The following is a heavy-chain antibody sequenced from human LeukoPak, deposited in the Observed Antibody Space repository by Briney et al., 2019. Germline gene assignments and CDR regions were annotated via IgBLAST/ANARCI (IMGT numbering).Heavy chain of an antibody. D-gene: IGHD3-22*01. Sequence: PGGSLGLSCAASGFPFSNYWMSWVRQAPGKGLEWVASIKEDGSQKYYVDSVKGRFTISRDNSKNTLYLQMNSLRAEDTAAYYCAKDWRVTYYYDSSGYRDFDYWGQGTLVTVSS. CDR1: GFPFSNYW. J-gene: IGHJ4*02. CDR3: AKDWRVTYYYDSSGYRDFDY. V-gene: IGHV3-7*01. CDR2: IKEDGSQK.